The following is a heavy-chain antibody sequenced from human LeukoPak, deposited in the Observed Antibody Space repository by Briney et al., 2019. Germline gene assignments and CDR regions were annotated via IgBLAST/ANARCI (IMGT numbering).Heavy chain of an antibody. Sequence: ESLTLSCKGSEYSFTSYWIGWVRQMPGKGLEWMGIIYPGDSHTRYSPSFQGQVNISVDKSISTAYLQWSSLKASDTAMYYCARTLWLPSNHYGSGNYPGWFDPWGQGTLVTVSS. D-gene: IGHD3-10*01. CDR2: IYPGDSHT. J-gene: IGHJ5*02. CDR3: ARTLWLPSNHYGSGNYPGWFDP. V-gene: IGHV5-51*01. CDR1: EYSFTSYW.